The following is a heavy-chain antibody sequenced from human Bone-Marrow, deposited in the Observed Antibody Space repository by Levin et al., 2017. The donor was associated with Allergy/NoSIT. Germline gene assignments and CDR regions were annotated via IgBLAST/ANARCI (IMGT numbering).Heavy chain of an antibody. J-gene: IGHJ6*03. V-gene: IGHV3-33*01. CDR3: VRGAADGTYYYYYYMDV. D-gene: IGHD6-13*01. CDR1: GFTFSSYG. CDR2: IWFDGSNK. Sequence: GESLKISCAASGFTFSSYGMHWVRQAPGKGLEWVAVIWFDGSNKYYADSVKGRFTISRDNPKNTLYLQVNSLRAEDTAVYYCVRGAADGTYYYYYYMDVWGKGTTVTVSS.